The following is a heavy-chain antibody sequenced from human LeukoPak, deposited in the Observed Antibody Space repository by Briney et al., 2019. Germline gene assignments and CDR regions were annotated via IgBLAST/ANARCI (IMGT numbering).Heavy chain of an antibody. J-gene: IGHJ4*02. V-gene: IGHV4-39*07. CDR3: ARDYYDSSSIDY. D-gene: IGHD3-22*01. Sequence: PSETLSLTCTVSGGSISSSSYYWGWIRQPPGKGLEWIGSIYYSGSTYYNPSLKSRVTISVDTSKNQFSLKLSSVTAADTAVYYCARDYYDSSSIDYWGQGTLVTVSS. CDR2: IYYSGST. CDR1: GGSISSSSYY.